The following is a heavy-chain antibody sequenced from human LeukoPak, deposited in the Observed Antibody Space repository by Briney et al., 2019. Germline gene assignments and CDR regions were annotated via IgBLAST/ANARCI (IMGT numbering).Heavy chain of an antibody. CDR1: GGSISSYY. J-gene: IGHJ6*02. CDR3: ARSGPYDFWSGYFPANYYYGMDV. CDR2: IYYSGCT. D-gene: IGHD3-3*01. V-gene: IGHV4-59*01. Sequence: SVTLSLTCTVSGGSISSYYWSWIRQPPGKGLEWIGYIYYSGCTNYNPSLKSRVTISVDTSKNQFSLKLSSVTAADTAVYYCARSGPYDFWSGYFPANYYYGMDVWGQGTTVTAS.